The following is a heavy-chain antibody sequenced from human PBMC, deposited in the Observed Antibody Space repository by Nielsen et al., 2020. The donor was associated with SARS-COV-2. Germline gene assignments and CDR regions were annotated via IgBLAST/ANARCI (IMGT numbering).Heavy chain of an antibody. CDR3: ARDAHDYTPLGWFDP. J-gene: IGHJ5*02. CDR1: GYTFTSYA. CDR2: INAGNGNT. Sequence: ASVKVSCKASGYTFTSYAMHWVRQAPGQRLEWMGWINAGNGNTKYSQKFQGRVTMTRDTSTSAVYMELSSLRSEDTAVYYCARDAHDYTPLGWFDPWGQGTLVTVSS. V-gene: IGHV1-3*01. D-gene: IGHD4-11*01.